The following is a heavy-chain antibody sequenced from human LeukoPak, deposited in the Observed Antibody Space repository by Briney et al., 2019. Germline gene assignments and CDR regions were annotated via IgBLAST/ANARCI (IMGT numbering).Heavy chain of an antibody. D-gene: IGHD3-16*01. CDR1: GFTFSSYG. V-gene: IGHV3-30*18. J-gene: IGHJ4*02. CDR2: ISYDGSNK. Sequence: GGSLRLSCPASGFTFSSYGMHWVRQAPGKGLEWVAVISYDGSNKYYADSVKGRFTISRDNSKNTLYLQMNSLRAEDTAVYYCAKDVTMTFHGYYFDYWGQGTLVTVSS. CDR3: AKDVTMTFHGYYFDY.